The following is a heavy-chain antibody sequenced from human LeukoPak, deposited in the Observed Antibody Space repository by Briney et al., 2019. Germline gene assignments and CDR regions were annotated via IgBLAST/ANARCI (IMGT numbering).Heavy chain of an antibody. CDR3: GRLSRYSYDAVGDY. Sequence: GESLKISCEGSGYSFASYWIGWVRQMPGKGLEWMGIIYPGDSDTRYSPSFQGQVTISADKSISTAYLQWSSLKASDTAMYYCGRLSRYSYDAVGDYWGQGTLVTVSS. J-gene: IGHJ4*02. CDR2: IYPGDSDT. D-gene: IGHD5-18*01. V-gene: IGHV5-51*01. CDR1: GYSFASYW.